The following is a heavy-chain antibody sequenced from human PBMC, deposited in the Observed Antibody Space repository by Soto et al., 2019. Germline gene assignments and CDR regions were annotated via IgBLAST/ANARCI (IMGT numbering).Heavy chain of an antibody. D-gene: IGHD6-13*01. Sequence: XECLRRSGVASGFTFRSFARNWVRQAPGKGLEWVSTISSNSAYIYYTDALRGRFTISRDNAKNSLHLQMNSLRAEDTAVYYCTRDASRDSSARGWFDPWGPGTLVTVSS. CDR1: GFTFRSFA. CDR2: ISSNSAYI. CDR3: TRDASRDSSARGWFDP. V-gene: IGHV3-21*01. J-gene: IGHJ5*02.